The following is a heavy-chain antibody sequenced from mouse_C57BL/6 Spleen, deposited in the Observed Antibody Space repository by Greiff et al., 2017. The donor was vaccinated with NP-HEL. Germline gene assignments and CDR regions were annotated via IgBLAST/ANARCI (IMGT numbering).Heavy chain of an antibody. CDR3: APRSSGDGSMDD. V-gene: IGHV1-4*01. CDR1: GYTFTSYT. CDR2: INPSSGYT. Sequence: VQLQQSGAELARPGASVKMSCKASGYTFTSYTMHWVKQRPGQGLEWIGYINPSSGYTKYNQKFKDKATLTADKSSSTAYMQLSSLTSDDAAVYYCAPRSSGDGSMDDWGQGTSVTVSS. D-gene: IGHD3-2*02. J-gene: IGHJ4*01.